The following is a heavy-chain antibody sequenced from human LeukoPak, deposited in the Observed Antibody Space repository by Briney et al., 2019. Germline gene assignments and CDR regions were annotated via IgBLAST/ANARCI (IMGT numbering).Heavy chain of an antibody. CDR3: ARDASGHDLPFDY. D-gene: IGHD6-25*01. CDR1: GFTFSIYG. V-gene: IGHV3-30*03. J-gene: IGHJ4*02. Sequence: GGSLRLSCAASGFTFSIYGMHWVRQAPGKGLEWVAVISYHGNNKYYADSVKGRFTISRDNSKNTLYLQMNSLRAEDTAVYYCARDASGHDLPFDYWGQGTLVTVSS. CDR2: ISYHGNNK.